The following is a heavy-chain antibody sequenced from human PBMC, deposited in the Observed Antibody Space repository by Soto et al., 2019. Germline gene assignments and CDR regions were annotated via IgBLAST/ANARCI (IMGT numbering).Heavy chain of an antibody. CDR3: ARQGEVLIVATILYYYYGMDV. CDR1: GGSISSYY. D-gene: IGHD5-12*01. J-gene: IGHJ6*02. V-gene: IGHV4-59*08. Sequence: SETLSLTCTVSGGSISSYYWSWIRQPPGKGLEWIGYIYYSGSTNYNPSLKSRVTISVDTSKNQFSLKLSSVTAADTAVYYCARQGEVLIVATILYYYYGMDVWGQGTTVTVSS. CDR2: IYYSGST.